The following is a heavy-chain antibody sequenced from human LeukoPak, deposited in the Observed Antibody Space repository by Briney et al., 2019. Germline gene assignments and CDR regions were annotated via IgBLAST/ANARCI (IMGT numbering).Heavy chain of an antibody. V-gene: IGHV3-72*01. D-gene: IGHD5-18*01. CDR3: ARHDTAMATDYGMDV. CDR1: GFIFSDHY. J-gene: IGHJ6*02. CDR2: TRNEANIYTT. Sequence: PGGSLRLSCAASGFIFSDHYMDWVRQAPGKGLEWVGRTRNEANIYTTKYAASVKGRFTISRDDSKNSLYLQMNSLKTEDTAVYYCARHDTAMATDYGMDVWGQGTTVTVSS.